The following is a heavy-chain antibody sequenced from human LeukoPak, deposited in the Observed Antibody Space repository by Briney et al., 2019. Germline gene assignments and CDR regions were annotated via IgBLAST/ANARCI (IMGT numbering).Heavy chain of an antibody. V-gene: IGHV4-59*08. CDR1: GDSISSHY. J-gene: IGHJ4*02. CDR2: IFYTGYA. Sequence: SETLSLTFTVSGDSISSHYWSWIRQPPGKGLEWIGNIFYTGYANYNPSLKSRVTMSVDTSRNQFSLRLSSVTAADTAVYYCARAKTRYSSSWFDYWGQGTLVTVSS. D-gene: IGHD6-13*01. CDR3: ARAKTRYSSSWFDY.